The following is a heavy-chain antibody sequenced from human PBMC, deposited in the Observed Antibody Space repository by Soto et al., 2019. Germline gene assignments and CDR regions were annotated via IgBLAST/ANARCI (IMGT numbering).Heavy chain of an antibody. CDR2: ISGSGGST. CDR1: GFTFSSYA. J-gene: IGHJ4*02. V-gene: IGHV3-23*01. CDR3: AKVSGRATIGRYYFDY. D-gene: IGHD5-12*01. Sequence: GGSLRLSCAASGFTFSSYAMSWVRQAPGKGLEWVSAISGSGGSTYYADSVKGRFTISRDNSKNTLYLQMNSLRAEDTAVYYCAKVSGRATIGRYYFDYWGQGTLVIVSS.